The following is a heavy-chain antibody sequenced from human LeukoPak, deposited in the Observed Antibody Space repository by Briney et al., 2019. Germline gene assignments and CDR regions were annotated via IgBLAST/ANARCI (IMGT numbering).Heavy chain of an antibody. D-gene: IGHD6-13*01. Sequence: PGGSLRLSCAASGFTISSYGMSWVRQAPGKGLEWVSAISGSGGSTYYADSVKGRFTISRDNSKNTLYLQMNSLRAEDTAVYYCRSDPIAAAGNIDYWGQGTLVTVSS. CDR2: ISGSGGST. CDR1: GFTISSYG. CDR3: RSDPIAAAGNIDY. J-gene: IGHJ4*02. V-gene: IGHV3-23*01.